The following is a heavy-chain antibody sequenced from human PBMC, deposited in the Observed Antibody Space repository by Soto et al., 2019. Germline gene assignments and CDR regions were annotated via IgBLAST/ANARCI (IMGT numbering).Heavy chain of an antibody. CDR3: ARDGYYYATDV. CDR2: IIPIFGTA. CDR1: GVTFSSYA. J-gene: IGHJ6*02. V-gene: IGHV1-69*13. Sequence: SVKVSCKASGVTFSSYAISWVRQAPGQGLEWMGGIIPIFGTANYAQKFQGRVTITADESTSTAYMELNSLRADDTAVYYCARDGYYYATDVWGQGTTVTVSS.